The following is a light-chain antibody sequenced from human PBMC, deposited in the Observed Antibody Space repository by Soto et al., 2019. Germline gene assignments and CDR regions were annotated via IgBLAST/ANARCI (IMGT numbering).Light chain of an antibody. Sequence: DIVMTQSPDSLAVSLGERATINCKSTQSVLSSSTNKNYLAWYQQKPGQPPKLLIYWASGVPDRFSGSGSGTDFILTISSLQADDVAIYYCQQYWSTPLTFGGWTKVEIK. V-gene: IGKV4-1*01. J-gene: IGKJ4*01. CDR1: QSVLSSSTNKNY. CDR3: QQYWSTPLT. CDR2: WA.